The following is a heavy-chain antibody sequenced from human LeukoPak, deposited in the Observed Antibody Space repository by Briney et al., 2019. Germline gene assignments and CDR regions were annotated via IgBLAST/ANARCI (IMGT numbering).Heavy chain of an antibody. J-gene: IGHJ4*02. D-gene: IGHD6-19*01. CDR2: FDPEDGET. CDR1: GYTLTELS. CDR3: ATVPYSSGWYYFDY. V-gene: IGHV1-24*01. Sequence: ASVKVSCKVSGYTLTELSMHWVRQAPGKGLEWMGGFDPEDGETIYAQKFQGRVTMTEDTSTDTAYMELSSLRSEDTAVYYCATVPYSSGWYYFDYWGQGTLSPSPQ.